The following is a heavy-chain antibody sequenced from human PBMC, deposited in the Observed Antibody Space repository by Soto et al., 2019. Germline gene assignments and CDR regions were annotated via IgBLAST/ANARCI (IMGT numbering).Heavy chain of an antibody. J-gene: IGHJ6*02. Sequence: QVQLQESGPGLVKPSQTLSLSCIVSGDSISSGGHYWSWIRQRPGKGLEWIGNIYHSGTTFHNPSLESRVTISVDTSKNQFSLSLSSVTAADTAVYLCARVWSPPPSGYHSEEGGYGYCGLDVWGQGTAVTVSS. CDR1: GDSISSGGHY. CDR3: ARVWSPPPSGYHSEEGGYGYCGLDV. D-gene: IGHD2-2*03. CDR2: IYHSGTT. V-gene: IGHV4-31*03.